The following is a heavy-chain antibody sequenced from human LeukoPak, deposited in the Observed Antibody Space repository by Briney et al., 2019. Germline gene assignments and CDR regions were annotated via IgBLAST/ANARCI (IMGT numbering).Heavy chain of an antibody. D-gene: IGHD4-17*01. J-gene: IGHJ3*02. CDR3: ARYFPLTGDYYFGAFDI. V-gene: IGHV3-21*01. Sequence: PGGTLRLSCAASGFTFSSYSMNSVRQAPGTGLEWVSSISSSSSYIYYADSVKGRFTISRDNAKNSLYLQMNSLRAEDTAVYHCARYFPLTGDYYFGAFDIWGQGTMVTVSS. CDR2: ISSSSSYI. CDR1: GFTFSSYS.